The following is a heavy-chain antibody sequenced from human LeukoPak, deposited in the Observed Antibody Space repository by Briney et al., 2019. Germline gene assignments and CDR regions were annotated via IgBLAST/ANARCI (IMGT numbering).Heavy chain of an antibody. CDR2: ISDSGDIK. J-gene: IGHJ4*02. CDR1: GFAFSTYA. D-gene: IGHD3/OR15-3a*01. V-gene: IGHV3-23*01. Sequence: GGSLRLSCTASGFAFSTYAMSWVRQAPGKGLEWVSVISDSGDIKFYADSVKGRFTISRDNSKNTLYLQMSSLRVEDTAVCYCAKDRHYREHFVDVDYWGQGSLVTVSS. CDR3: AKDRHYREHFVDVDY.